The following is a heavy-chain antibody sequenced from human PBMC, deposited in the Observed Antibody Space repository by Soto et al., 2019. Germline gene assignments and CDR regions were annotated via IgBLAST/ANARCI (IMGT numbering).Heavy chain of an antibody. V-gene: IGHV4-31*03. Sequence: PSETLSLTCSVSGGSISSGGYYWTWIRQHPEKGLEWIGYIYYSGSTYYKPSLKSRVTISVDTSKNQFSLMLSSVTAADTAVYYCARGGPTAYYFDYWGLGTLVTVSS. CDR3: ARGGPTAYYFDY. J-gene: IGHJ4*02. D-gene: IGHD2-21*01. CDR1: GGSISSGGYY. CDR2: IYYSGST.